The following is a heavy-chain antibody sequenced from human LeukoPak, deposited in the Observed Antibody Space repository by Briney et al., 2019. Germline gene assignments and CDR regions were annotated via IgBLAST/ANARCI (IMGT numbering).Heavy chain of an antibody. CDR2: IIPIFGTA. V-gene: IGHV1-69*06. CDR1: GGTFSSYA. Sequence: GASVKVSCKASGGTFSSYAISWVRQAPGQGLEWMGGIIPIFGTANYAQKFQGRVTITADKSTSTAYMELSSLRSEDTAVYYCARASALYSSSWNYYMDVWGKGTTVTVSS. CDR3: ARASALYSSSWNYYMDV. J-gene: IGHJ6*03. D-gene: IGHD6-13*01.